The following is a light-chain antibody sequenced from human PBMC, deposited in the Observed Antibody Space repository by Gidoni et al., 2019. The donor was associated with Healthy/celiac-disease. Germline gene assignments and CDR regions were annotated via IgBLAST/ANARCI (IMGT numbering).Light chain of an antibody. CDR3: QQYNSPWT. CDR2: DAS. V-gene: IGKV1-5*01. Sequence: DIPMTQSPSTLSASVGDRVTITCRARQSISSWLAWYQQKPGKAPKLLIYDASSLESGVPSRFGGSGSGKEFTLTISSLQPDDFATYYCQQYNSPWTFGQGTKVEIK. CDR1: QSISSW. J-gene: IGKJ1*01.